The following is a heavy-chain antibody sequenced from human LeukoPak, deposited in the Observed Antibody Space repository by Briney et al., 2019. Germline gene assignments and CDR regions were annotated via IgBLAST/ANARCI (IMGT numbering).Heavy chain of an antibody. V-gene: IGHV4-4*07. D-gene: IGHD6-13*01. CDR3: AKGGSSWYNWFDP. Sequence: SSETLSLTCTVSGVSISSYYWSWIRQSAGKGLEWIGRIYSSGSTNYNPSLKSRVTMSIDTSKNQFSLNLSSVTAADTAMYYCAKGGSSWYNWFDPWGQGTLVTVSS. CDR1: GVSISSYY. J-gene: IGHJ5*02. CDR2: IYSSGST.